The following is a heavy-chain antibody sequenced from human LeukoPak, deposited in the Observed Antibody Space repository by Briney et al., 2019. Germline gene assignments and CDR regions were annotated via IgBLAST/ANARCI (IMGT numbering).Heavy chain of an antibody. V-gene: IGHV3-49*04. Sequence: PGGSLRLSCAGSGFTFSTYWMSWVRQAPGKGLEWVGFIRSKVDAETTGYAASVKGRFTVSRDDSKSIAYLQMNSLKTEDTAVYYCTRGYGHYDSSGYHWGQGTLVTVSS. CDR1: GFTFSTYW. CDR3: TRGYGHYDSSGYH. CDR2: IRSKVDAETT. D-gene: IGHD3-22*01. J-gene: IGHJ4*02.